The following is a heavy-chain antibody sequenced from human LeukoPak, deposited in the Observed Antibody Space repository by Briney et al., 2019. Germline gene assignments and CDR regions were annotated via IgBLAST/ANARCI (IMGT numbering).Heavy chain of an antibody. CDR1: GFPFSSYW. D-gene: IGHD1-26*01. J-gene: IGHJ4*02. Sequence: GGSLRLSCAASGFPFSSYWMLWVRQAPGKGRVWVSRINSDGSSTSYAAAVKGRFTIPRDNAKNTLYLQMNSLSAEDTAVYYCARSEWELLPADYWGQGTLVTVSS. V-gene: IGHV3-74*01. CDR3: ARSEWELLPADY. CDR2: INSDGSST.